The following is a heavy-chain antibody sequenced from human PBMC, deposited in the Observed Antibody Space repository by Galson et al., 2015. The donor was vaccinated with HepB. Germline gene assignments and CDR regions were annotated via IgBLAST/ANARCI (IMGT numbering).Heavy chain of an antibody. V-gene: IGHV1-18*01. J-gene: IGHJ5*02. D-gene: IGHD2-15*01. CDR3: ARGSVVDVVGGTQNHWFDT. CDR1: GYTFSSYS. Sequence: SVKVSCKASGYTFSSYSITWVRQAPGQGLEWMAWISPYNRETHFARKFKGRVTLTTDTFTSTAYMELRSLRSDDTAVYYCARGSVVDVVGGTQNHWFDTWGPGTLVTVSS. CDR2: ISPYNRET.